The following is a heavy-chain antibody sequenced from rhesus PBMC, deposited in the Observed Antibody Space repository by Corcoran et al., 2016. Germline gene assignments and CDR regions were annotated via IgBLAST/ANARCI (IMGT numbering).Heavy chain of an antibody. CDR3: ARDRGYYFDY. Sequence: QLQLQESGPGLVKPSETLSVTCAVSGGSISSSYWSWIRKATGKGLEWIGYIYGSGSSTHYNPSLKRRVTLSVDTSKNQLSLKLSSVTTADTAVYYCARDRGYYFDYWGQGVLVTVSS. CDR2: IYGSGSST. CDR1: GGSISSSY. V-gene: IGHV4-169*02. J-gene: IGHJ4*01.